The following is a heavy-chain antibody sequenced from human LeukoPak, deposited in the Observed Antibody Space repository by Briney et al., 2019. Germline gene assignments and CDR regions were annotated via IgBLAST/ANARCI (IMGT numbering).Heavy chain of an antibody. CDR2: ISWNSGSI. V-gene: IGHV3-9*01. J-gene: IGHJ6*03. D-gene: IGHD2-15*01. CDR1: GFTFDDYA. Sequence: GRSLRLPCAASGFTFDDYAMHWVRQAPGKGLEWVSGISWNSGSIGYADSVKGRFTISRDNAKNSLYLQMNSLRAEDTALYYCAKDIYCSGGSCYSYMDVWGKGTTVTVSS. CDR3: AKDIYCSGGSCYSYMDV.